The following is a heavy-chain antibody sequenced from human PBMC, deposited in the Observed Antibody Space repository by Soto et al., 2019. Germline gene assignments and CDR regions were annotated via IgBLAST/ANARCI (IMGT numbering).Heavy chain of an antibody. Sequence: PGGSLRLSCAASGFTFSSYAMSWVRQAPGKGLEWVSAISGSGGSTYYADSVKGRFTISRDNSKDTLYLQMNSLRAEDTAVYYCAKTRPRGIAARRDFDYWGQEPLVTVSS. D-gene: IGHD6-6*01. CDR2: ISGSGGST. CDR3: AKTRPRGIAARRDFDY. CDR1: GFTFSSYA. V-gene: IGHV3-23*01. J-gene: IGHJ4*02.